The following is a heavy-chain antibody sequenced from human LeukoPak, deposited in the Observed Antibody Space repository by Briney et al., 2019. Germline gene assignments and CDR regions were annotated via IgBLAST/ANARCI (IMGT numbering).Heavy chain of an antibody. J-gene: IGHJ4*02. Sequence: GGSLRLSCAASGFTFSDYYMSWIRQAPGKGLEWVSYISSSSSYTNYADSVKGRFTISRDNAKNSLYLQMNSLRAEDTAVYYCARARNFYDSSGYYYFDYWGQGTLVTVSS. CDR3: ARARNFYDSSGYYYFDY. CDR1: GFTFSDYY. CDR2: ISSSSSYT. D-gene: IGHD3-22*01. V-gene: IGHV3-11*05.